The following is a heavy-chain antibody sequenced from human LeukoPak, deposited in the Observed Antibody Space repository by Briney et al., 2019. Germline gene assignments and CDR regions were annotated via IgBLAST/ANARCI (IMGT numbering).Heavy chain of an antibody. Sequence: GASVKVSCKASGYTFTSYDINWVRQATGQGLEWMGWMNPNSGNTGYAQKFHVRVTITRNTSISTVYMELSSLRSEDTVVYYCATWYDFWSGNPENFRGYYYYMDVWGKGTTVTVSS. CDR1: GYTFTSYD. V-gene: IGHV1-8*03. D-gene: IGHD3-3*01. CDR3: ATWYDFWSGNPENFRGYYYYMDV. CDR2: MNPNSGNT. J-gene: IGHJ6*03.